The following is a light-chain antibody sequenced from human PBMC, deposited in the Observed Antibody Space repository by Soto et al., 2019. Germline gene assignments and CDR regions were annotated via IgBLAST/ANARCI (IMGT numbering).Light chain of an antibody. CDR2: WAS. J-gene: IGKJ4*01. CDR3: QQYYDTPLT. V-gene: IGKV4-1*01. CDR1: QSVLYSSNNKNY. Sequence: DIVMTQSPDSLAVSLGERATINCKSSQSVLYSSNNKNYLAWYQQKPGQPPKVLIYWASTRESGVPDRFSGSGSGTDFTLTISSLQAEDVALYYCQQYYDTPLTFGGGTKVDIK.